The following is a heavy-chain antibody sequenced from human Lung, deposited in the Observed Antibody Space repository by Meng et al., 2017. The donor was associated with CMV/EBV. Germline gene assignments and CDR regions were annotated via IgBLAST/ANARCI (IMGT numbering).Heavy chain of an antibody. CDR3: AKGKTAIAAAGPLDY. J-gene: IGHJ4*02. CDR2: IRYDGSNK. D-gene: IGHD6-13*01. V-gene: IGHV3-30*02. Sequence: GGSXRLXCAASGFTFSSYAMSWVRQAPGKGLEWVAFIRYDGSNKYYADSVKGRFTISRDNSKNTLYLQMNSLRAEDTDVYYCAKGKTAIAAAGPLDYRGQGTXVTVSS. CDR1: GFTFSSYA.